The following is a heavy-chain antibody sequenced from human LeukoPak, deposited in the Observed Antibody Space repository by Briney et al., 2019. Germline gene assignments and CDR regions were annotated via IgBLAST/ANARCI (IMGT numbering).Heavy chain of an antibody. V-gene: IGHV1-69*05. CDR2: IIPIFGTA. CDR3: ARVSTARVTNDY. D-gene: IGHD2-21*02. J-gene: IGHJ4*02. Sequence: ASVNVSCQASGCTFSSYAISWVRQAPGQGLEWMGGIIPIFGTANYAQKFQGRVTSTTDESTSTAYMELSSLRAEDRAVYYCARVSTARVTNDYWGQGTLVTVSS. CDR1: GCTFSSYA.